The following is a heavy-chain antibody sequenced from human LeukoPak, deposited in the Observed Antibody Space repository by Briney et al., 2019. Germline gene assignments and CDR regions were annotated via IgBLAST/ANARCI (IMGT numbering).Heavy chain of an antibody. CDR3: AKDQTHCGGDCYHGYFQH. Sequence: PGGSLRLSCAASGFTFSSYGMHWVRQAPGKGLEWVAVISYDGSNKYYADSVKGRFTISRDNSKNTLFLQMNSLRAGGTAVYYCAKDQTHCGGDCYHGYFQHWGQGTLVTVSS. D-gene: IGHD2-21*02. J-gene: IGHJ1*01. CDR2: ISYDGSNK. V-gene: IGHV3-30*18. CDR1: GFTFSSYG.